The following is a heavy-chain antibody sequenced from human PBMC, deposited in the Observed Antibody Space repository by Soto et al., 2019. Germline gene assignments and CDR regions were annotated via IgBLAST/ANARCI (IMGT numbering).Heavy chain of an antibody. CDR2: INAGNGNT. D-gene: IGHD2-15*01. Sequence: ASVKVSCKASGYTFTSYAMHWVRQAPGQRLEWMGWINAGNGNTKYSQKFQGRVTITRDTSASTAYMELSSLRSEDTAVYYCEREDTVAAQRYWFDPWGQGTLVTVYS. CDR1: GYTFTSYA. V-gene: IGHV1-3*01. J-gene: IGHJ5*02. CDR3: EREDTVAAQRYWFDP.